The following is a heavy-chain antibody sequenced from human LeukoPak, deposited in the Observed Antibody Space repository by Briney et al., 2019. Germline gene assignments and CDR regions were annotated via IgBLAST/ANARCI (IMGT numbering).Heavy chain of an antibody. CDR2: ISSSGGST. Sequence: GGSLRLSCAASGFTFSSYAMTWVRQAPGKGLEWVSSISSSGGSTYYADSVRGRFTISRGNSKNTLYLQMNSLRAEDTAIYYCAKDLVTGSLDYWGQGTLVTVSS. V-gene: IGHV3-23*01. CDR3: AKDLVTGSLDY. CDR1: GFTFSSYA. J-gene: IGHJ4*02. D-gene: IGHD3-10*01.